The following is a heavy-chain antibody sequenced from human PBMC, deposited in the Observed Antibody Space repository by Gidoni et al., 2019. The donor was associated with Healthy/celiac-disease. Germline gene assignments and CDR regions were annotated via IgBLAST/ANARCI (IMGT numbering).Heavy chain of an antibody. Sequence: QVQLVESGGGVVQPGRSLRLSCAASGFTFSSYGMHWVRQAPGKGLEWVAVISYDGSNKYYADSVKGRFTIYRDNSKNTLYLQMNSLRAEDTAVYYCAKGGYSYGYTAWSVDYWGQGTLVTVSS. J-gene: IGHJ4*02. D-gene: IGHD5-18*01. V-gene: IGHV3-30*18. CDR1: GFTFSSYG. CDR2: ISYDGSNK. CDR3: AKGGYSYGYTAWSVDY.